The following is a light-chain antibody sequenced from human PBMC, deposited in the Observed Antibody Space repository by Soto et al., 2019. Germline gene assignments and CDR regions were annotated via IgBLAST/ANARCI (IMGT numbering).Light chain of an antibody. V-gene: IGKV1-9*01. CDR1: QSISNF. CDR2: AAS. J-gene: IGKJ4*01. Sequence: DIQMTQSPFSLSASVGDRVTITCRASQSISNFLAWYKQKPGKAPKLLIYAASTLQSGVPSRFSGSGSGTDFTLTISSLQPEDFATYYCQQLESYPSTFGGGTKVDIK. CDR3: QQLESYPST.